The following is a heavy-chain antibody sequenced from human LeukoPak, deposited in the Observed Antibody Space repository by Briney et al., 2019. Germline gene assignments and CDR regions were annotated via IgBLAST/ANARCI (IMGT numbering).Heavy chain of an antibody. D-gene: IGHD5-18*01. Sequence: GESLKISCKGSGYTFTSYWIGWVRQMPGKGLECMGIIYPGDSDTRYSPSFQGQVTISADKSISTAYLQWSSLKASDTAMYYCARGGVEDTAMMDYWGQGTLVTVSS. CDR3: ARGGVEDTAMMDY. J-gene: IGHJ4*02. CDR1: GYTFTSYW. V-gene: IGHV5-51*01. CDR2: IYPGDSDT.